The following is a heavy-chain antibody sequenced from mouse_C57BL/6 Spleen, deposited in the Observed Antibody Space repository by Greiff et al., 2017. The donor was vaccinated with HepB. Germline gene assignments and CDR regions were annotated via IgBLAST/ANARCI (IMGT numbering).Heavy chain of an antibody. D-gene: IGHD1-1*01. CDR1: GYTFTSYW. CDR2: SHPNSGST. Sequence: VQLQQAGAELVKPGASVKWSCKASGYTFTSYWMHWVKQRPGQGLEGIGMSHPNSGSTNYNEKLKSKATLTVDKSSSTDYMQLSSLTAEDSAVYYWARITAVVEDAMDYWGQGTSVTVSS. J-gene: IGHJ4*01. CDR3: ARITAVVEDAMDY. V-gene: IGHV1-64*01.